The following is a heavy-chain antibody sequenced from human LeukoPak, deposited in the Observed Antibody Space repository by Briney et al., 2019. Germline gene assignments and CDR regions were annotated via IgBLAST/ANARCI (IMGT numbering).Heavy chain of an antibody. CDR1: GFTFSSYN. V-gene: IGHV3-21*01. CDR2: ISSSSSYI. J-gene: IGHJ4*02. CDR3: ARKTGTLSFDY. D-gene: IGHD1-7*01. Sequence: AGGSLTLFCAASGFTFSSYNMNWVRQAPGKGLEWVSCISSSSSYINYADSVKGRITISRDNAKYLLYLQMNSLRVEDTAVYYCARKTGTLSFDYWGQGTLVTVSS.